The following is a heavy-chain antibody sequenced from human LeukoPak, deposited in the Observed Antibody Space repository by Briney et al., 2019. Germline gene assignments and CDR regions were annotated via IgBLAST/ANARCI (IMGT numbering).Heavy chain of an antibody. Sequence: KPSETLSLTCTVSGGSISSYYWSWIRQPPGKGLEWIGYIYYSGSTNSNPSLKSRVTISVDTSKNQFSLKLSSVTAADTALYYCARSRGYFDYWGQGTLVTVSS. CDR2: IYYSGST. J-gene: IGHJ4*02. CDR1: GGSISSYY. CDR3: ARSRGYFDY. V-gene: IGHV4-59*01. D-gene: IGHD6-13*01.